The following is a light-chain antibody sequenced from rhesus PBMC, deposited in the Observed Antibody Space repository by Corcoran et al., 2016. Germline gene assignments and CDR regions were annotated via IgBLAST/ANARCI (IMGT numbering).Light chain of an antibody. CDR3: CSYAGSYTYDV. CDR1: SRDIGGYNY. V-gene: IGLV2-32*01. CDR2: EVS. Sequence: QAALTQPRSVSGSPGPSVTIPCTGPSRDIGGYNYVSWNQQHPGTAPKLMIYEVSKRPSGVSDRFSGSKSGNTASLTISGLQAEDEADYYCCSYAGSYTYDVFGSGTKLTVL. J-gene: IGLJ6*01.